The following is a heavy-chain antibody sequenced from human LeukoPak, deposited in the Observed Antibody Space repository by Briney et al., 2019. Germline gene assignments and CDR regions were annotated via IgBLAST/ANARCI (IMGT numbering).Heavy chain of an antibody. J-gene: IGHJ4*02. CDR3: ARVAAGTGWSNY. V-gene: IGHV3-21*01. Sequence: PGGSLRLSCAASGFTFSNYAMSWVRQAPGKGLEWVSSISSSSSYIYYADSVKGRFTISRDNAKNSLYLQMNSLRAEDTAVYYCARVAAGTGWSNYWGQGTLVTVSS. CDR1: GFTFSNYA. CDR2: ISSSSSYI. D-gene: IGHD6-13*01.